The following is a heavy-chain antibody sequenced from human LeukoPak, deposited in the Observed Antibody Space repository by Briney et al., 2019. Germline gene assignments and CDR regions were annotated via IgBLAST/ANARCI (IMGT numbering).Heavy chain of an antibody. CDR1: GYTFTSCD. CDR2: MNPDPGST. Sequence: ASVKVSCKASGYTFTSCDIHWVRQATGQGLEWMGWMNPDPGSTGYAQKFQGRVTMTRDTSIGTAYMELSSLRSDDTAVYYCARVGRESSTGWLDYWGQGTLVTVSS. V-gene: IGHV1-8*01. D-gene: IGHD6-19*01. CDR3: ARVGRESSTGWLDY. J-gene: IGHJ4*02.